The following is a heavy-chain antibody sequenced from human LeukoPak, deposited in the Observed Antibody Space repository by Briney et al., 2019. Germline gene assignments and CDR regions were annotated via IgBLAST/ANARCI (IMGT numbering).Heavy chain of an antibody. Sequence: ASVKVSCKASGYTFTSYAMHWVRQAPGQRLEWMGWINAGNGNTKYSQKFQGRVTITRDTSASTAYMELSSLRAEDTAVYYCARDIAAAGRGYDAFDIWGQGTMVTVSS. J-gene: IGHJ3*02. CDR1: GYTFTSYA. V-gene: IGHV1-3*01. D-gene: IGHD6-13*01. CDR3: ARDIAAAGRGYDAFDI. CDR2: INAGNGNT.